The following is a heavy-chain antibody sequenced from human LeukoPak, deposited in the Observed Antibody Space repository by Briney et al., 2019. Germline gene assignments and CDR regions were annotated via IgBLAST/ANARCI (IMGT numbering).Heavy chain of an antibody. CDR2: TSTSGGSA. V-gene: IGHV3-23*01. CDR3: ARYSGSYYYPPAWDL. Sequence: GGSLRLSCAASGFTVSSSYMSWVRQAPGKGLEWVSATSTSGGSAYYADSVKGRFTISRDNSKNTLYLQMDSLRADDTAVYYCARYSGSYYYPPAWDLWGQGTLVTVSS. J-gene: IGHJ4*02. CDR1: GFTVSSSY. D-gene: IGHD1-26*01.